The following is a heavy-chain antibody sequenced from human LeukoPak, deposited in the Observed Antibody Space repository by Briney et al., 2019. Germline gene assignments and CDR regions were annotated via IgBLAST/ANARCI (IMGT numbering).Heavy chain of an antibody. Sequence: GGSLRLSCAASGFTFSAYWMHWVRQAPGKGLVWVSRINSDGSTINYADSVKGRFTISRDNAKNTLYLQMNILRAEDTAVYYCARDLELVYYDSSGYNYWGRGTQVIVSS. CDR1: GFTFSAYW. CDR3: ARDLELVYYDSSGYNY. J-gene: IGHJ4*02. CDR2: INSDGSTI. V-gene: IGHV3-74*01. D-gene: IGHD3-22*01.